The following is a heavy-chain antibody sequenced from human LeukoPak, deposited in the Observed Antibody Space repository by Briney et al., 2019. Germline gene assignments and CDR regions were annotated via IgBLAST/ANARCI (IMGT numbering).Heavy chain of an antibody. Sequence: PGGSLRLSCAASGFTFSSYWMHWVRQVPGEGLVWVSRINSDGSSRDYADSVKGRFTISRDNAKNTVYLQMNSLRAEDTAVYYCVRLNTVTPFDYWGQGTLVTVSS. CDR1: GFTFSSYW. V-gene: IGHV3-74*01. CDR3: VRLNTVTPFDY. J-gene: IGHJ4*02. CDR2: INSDGSSR. D-gene: IGHD4-17*01.